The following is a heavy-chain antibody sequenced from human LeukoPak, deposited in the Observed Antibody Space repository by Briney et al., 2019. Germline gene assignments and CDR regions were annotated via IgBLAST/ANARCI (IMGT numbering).Heavy chain of an antibody. CDR3: ARDLSFGSLDF. V-gene: IGHV3-33*01. D-gene: IGHD1-26*01. CDR2: MWYDGSKE. Sequence: GGSPRLSCAASGFTLSSHGMHWVRQAPGKGLEWVAGMWYDGSKEDYADSVKGRFTISRDMSENTLDLQMNSLRVEDTAMFYCARDLSFGSLDFRGQGTLVTVSS. J-gene: IGHJ4*02. CDR1: GFTLSSHG.